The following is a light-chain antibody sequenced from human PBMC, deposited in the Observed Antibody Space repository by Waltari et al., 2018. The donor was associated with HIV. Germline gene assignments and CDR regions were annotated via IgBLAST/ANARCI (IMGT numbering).Light chain of an antibody. CDR3: QQYYSTPYT. CDR2: WAT. V-gene: IGKV4-1*01. J-gene: IGKJ2*01. Sequence: DIVMTQSPDSLAVPLGERATITCNSSQTVLYSSNKKNFLSWYQQKPGQPPKLLISWATTRDSGVPDRFSGSGSVTDFTLTVSSLQAEDVAFYYCQQYYSTPYTFGRGTKV. CDR1: QTVLYSSNKKNF.